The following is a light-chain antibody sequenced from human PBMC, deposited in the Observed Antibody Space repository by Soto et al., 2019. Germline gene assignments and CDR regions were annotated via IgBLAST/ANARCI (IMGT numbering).Light chain of an antibody. V-gene: IGLV2-8*01. CDR2: EVN. Sequence: QSALTQPPSASGSPGQSVTISCTGTSSDVGGYKYVSWYQQHPGKAPKLMIFEVNKRPSGVPDRFSGSKSGNPASLTVPGLQAEDEADYYCSSYAGINNIGVFGTGTKLTVL. CDR1: SSDVGGYKY. J-gene: IGLJ1*01. CDR3: SSYAGINNIGV.